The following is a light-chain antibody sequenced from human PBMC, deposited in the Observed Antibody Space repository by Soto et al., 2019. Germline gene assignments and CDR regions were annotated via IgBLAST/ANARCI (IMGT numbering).Light chain of an antibody. CDR3: SPYTSSSTPYV. J-gene: IGLJ1*01. Sequence: QSVLTQPASVSGSPGQSITISCTGTSSDVGGYNYVSWYQQHPGKAPKLMIYEVSNRPSGDSDRFSGSKSGNTASLTISGLQAEDEADYYCSPYTSSSTPYVFGSGTRSPS. CDR2: EVS. CDR1: SSDVGGYNY. V-gene: IGLV2-14*03.